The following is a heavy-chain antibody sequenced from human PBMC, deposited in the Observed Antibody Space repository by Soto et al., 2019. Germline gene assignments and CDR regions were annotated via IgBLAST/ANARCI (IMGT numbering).Heavy chain of an antibody. CDR3: ASGYSSSWYRPAGMDV. J-gene: IGHJ6*02. V-gene: IGHV5-51*01. CDR1: GYSFTSYW. D-gene: IGHD6-13*01. CDR2: IYPGDSDT. Sequence: RGESLKISCKGSGYSFTSYWIGWVRQMPGKGLEWMGIIYPGDSDTRYSPSFQGQVTISADKSISTAYLQWSSLKASDTAMYYCASGYSSSWYRPAGMDVWGQGTTVTVSS.